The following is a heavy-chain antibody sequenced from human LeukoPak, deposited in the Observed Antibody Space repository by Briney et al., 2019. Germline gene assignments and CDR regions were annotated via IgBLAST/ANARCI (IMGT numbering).Heavy chain of an antibody. CDR3: ARGITRWLQVLDY. J-gene: IGHJ4*02. CDR1: GGTFSSYA. D-gene: IGHD5-24*01. V-gene: IGHV1-69*13. CDR2: IIPIFGTA. Sequence: SVKVSCKASGGTFSSYAISWVRQAPGQGLEWMGGIIPIFGTANYAQKFQGRVTITADESMSTAYMELSSLRSEDTAVYYCARGITRWLQVLDYWGQGTLVTVSS.